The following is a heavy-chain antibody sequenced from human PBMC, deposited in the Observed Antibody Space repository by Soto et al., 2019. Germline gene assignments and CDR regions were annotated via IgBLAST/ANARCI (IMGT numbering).Heavy chain of an antibody. CDR2: IIPILGIA. D-gene: IGHD1-1*01. V-gene: IGHV1-69*02. Sequence: SVKGSCKASVGTFSSYTISWVRQAPGQGLEWMGRIIPILGIANYAQKFQGRVTITADKSTSTAYMELSSLRSEDTAVYYCAEETGTGDFDYWGQGTLVTVSS. J-gene: IGHJ4*02. CDR3: AEETGTGDFDY. CDR1: VGTFSSYT.